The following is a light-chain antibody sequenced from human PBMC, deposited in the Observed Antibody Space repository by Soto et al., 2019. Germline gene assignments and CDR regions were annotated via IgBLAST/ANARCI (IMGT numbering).Light chain of an antibody. J-gene: IGKJ4*01. CDR2: DAS. CDR3: QQRSNWLFT. CDR1: QSVSSY. Sequence: EIVVTQSPATLSLSPGERATLSCRASQSVSSYLAWYQQKPGQAPRLLIYDASNMATGIPARFSGSGSGTDFTLTISSLEPEDFAVYYCQQRSNWLFTFGGGTKVEIK. V-gene: IGKV3-11*01.